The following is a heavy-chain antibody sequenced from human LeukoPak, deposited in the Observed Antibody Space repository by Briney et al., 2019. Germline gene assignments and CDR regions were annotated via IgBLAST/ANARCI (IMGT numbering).Heavy chain of an antibody. CDR2: ISYDGSNK. CDR1: GFTFSGYA. CDR3: AKGSSDYDFWSGYYDRAGWFDP. J-gene: IGHJ5*02. Sequence: GGSLRLSCAASGFTFSGYAMHWVRQAPGKGLEWVAVISYDGSNKYYADSVKGRFTISRDNSKNTLYLQMNSLRAEDTAVYYCAKGSSDYDFWSGYYDRAGWFDPWGQGTLVTVSS. D-gene: IGHD3-3*01. V-gene: IGHV3-30*07.